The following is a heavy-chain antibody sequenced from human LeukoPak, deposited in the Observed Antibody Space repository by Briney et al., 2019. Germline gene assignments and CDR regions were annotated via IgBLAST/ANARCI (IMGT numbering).Heavy chain of an antibody. CDR2: VYPGDSHT. V-gene: IGHV5-51*01. CDR3: VRTPTCSSGSCYPNWFDS. Sequence: GESLKISCKGSGYRFTSYWIGWVRQMPGKGLDWMAIVYPGDSHTKYNPSFQGQVTISADKSSSTAYLQWISLRASDTAIYYCVRTPTCSSGSCYPNWFDSWGQGTLVTVFS. CDR1: GYRFTSYW. J-gene: IGHJ5*01. D-gene: IGHD2-15*01.